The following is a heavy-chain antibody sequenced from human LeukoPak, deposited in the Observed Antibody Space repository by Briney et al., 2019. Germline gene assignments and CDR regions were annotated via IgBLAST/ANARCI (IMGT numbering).Heavy chain of an antibody. J-gene: IGHJ4*02. CDR2: LYHSGST. CDR1: GGSMSSNR. D-gene: IGHD3-16*02. V-gene: IGHV4-59*12. Sequence: SQTLSLTSTVSGGSMSSNRLDLIRQPPRERMEWIGYLYHSGSTNYTPSLKSRVTISVDTSKTQFSLKLTSVTAADTAVYYCAREGGSYRPLDYSGQGTLVTVSS. CDR3: AREGGSYRPLDY.